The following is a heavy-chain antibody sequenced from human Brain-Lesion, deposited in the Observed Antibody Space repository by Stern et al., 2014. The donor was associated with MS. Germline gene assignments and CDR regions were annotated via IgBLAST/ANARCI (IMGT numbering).Heavy chain of an antibody. CDR3: ARDQRGITIFGVVTDYYYLGMDV. CDR1: GYIFTGYY. CDR2: INPNTGGT. J-gene: IGHJ6*02. Sequence: QVQLVQSGGEVKKPGASVKVSCKTSGYIFTGYYIHWVRQAPGQGLEWMAWINPNTGGTTYAQKFQGRVTMSRDTSISTAYVELSSLTSDDTAVYYCARDQRGITIFGVVTDYYYLGMDVWGQGTTVTVSS. V-gene: IGHV1-2*02. D-gene: IGHD3-3*01.